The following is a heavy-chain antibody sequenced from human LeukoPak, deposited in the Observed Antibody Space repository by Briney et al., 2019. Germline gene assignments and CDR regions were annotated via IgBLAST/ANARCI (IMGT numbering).Heavy chain of an antibody. CDR3: ARDTGDGTTLSWFDP. V-gene: IGHV1-69*05. J-gene: IGHJ5*02. D-gene: IGHD1-7*01. Sequence: SVKVSCKASGYTFTYHGFSWVRQAPGQGLEWMGWIIPIFGTANYAQKFQGRVTITTDESTSTAYMELSSLRSEDTAVYYCARDTGDGTTLSWFDPWGQGTLVTVSS. CDR1: GYTFTYHG. CDR2: IIPIFGTA.